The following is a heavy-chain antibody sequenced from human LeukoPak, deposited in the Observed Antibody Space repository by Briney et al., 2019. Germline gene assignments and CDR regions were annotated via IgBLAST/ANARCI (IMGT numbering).Heavy chain of an antibody. V-gene: IGHV1-8*02. J-gene: IGHJ4*02. CDR3: AREIKGSYVDY. CDR2: MNPNSGNT. Sequence: ASVKVSCKASGYTFTSYGISWVRQAPGQGLEWMGWMNPNSGNTGYAQKFQGRVTMTRNTSISTAYMELSSLRSEDTAVYYCAREIKGSYVDYWGQGTLVTVSS. CDR1: GYTFTSYG. D-gene: IGHD1-26*01.